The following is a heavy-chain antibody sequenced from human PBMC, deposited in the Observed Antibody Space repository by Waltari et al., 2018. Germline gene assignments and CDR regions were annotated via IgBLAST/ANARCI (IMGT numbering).Heavy chain of an antibody. CDR1: GGTFSSYA. Sequence: QVQLVQSGAEVKKPGSSVKVSCKASGGTFSSYAISWVRQAPGQGLEWMGGIIPIFGTANYAQKFQGRVTITADESTSTAYMELSSLRSEDTAVYYCATSPTSAEKILLWFRESHQDAFDIWGQGTMVTVSS. CDR2: IIPIFGTA. D-gene: IGHD3-10*01. J-gene: IGHJ3*02. V-gene: IGHV1-69*13. CDR3: ATSPTSAEKILLWFRESHQDAFDI.